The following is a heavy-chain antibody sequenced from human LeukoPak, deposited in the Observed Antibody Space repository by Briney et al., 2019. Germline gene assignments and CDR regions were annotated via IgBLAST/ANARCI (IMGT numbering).Heavy chain of an antibody. Sequence: SETLSLTCTVSGGSISSYYWGWIRQPAGKGLEWIGRIYTSGSTNYNPSLKSRVTMSVDTSKNQFSLKLSSVTAADTAVYYCARSTELGSGDYYYYGMDVWGQGTTVTVSS. J-gene: IGHJ6*02. CDR2: IYTSGST. V-gene: IGHV4-4*07. CDR1: GGSISSYY. D-gene: IGHD2-21*01. CDR3: ARSTELGSGDYYYYGMDV.